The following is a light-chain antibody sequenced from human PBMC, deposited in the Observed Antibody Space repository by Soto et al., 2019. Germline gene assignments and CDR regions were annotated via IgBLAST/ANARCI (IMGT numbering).Light chain of an antibody. J-gene: IGKJ1*01. CDR2: KAS. CDR3: QQYNSYSES. V-gene: IGKV1-5*03. CDR1: QTISSW. Sequence: DIQMTQSPSTLSVSPGDRVTITCRASQTISSWLAWYQQKPGKAPKLLIYKASTLKSGVPSRFSGSGSGTEFTLTISSLQSDDFATYYCQQYNSYSESFGEGTKVEIK.